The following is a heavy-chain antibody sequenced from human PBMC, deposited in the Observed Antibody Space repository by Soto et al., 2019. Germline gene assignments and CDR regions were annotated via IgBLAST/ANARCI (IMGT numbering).Heavy chain of an antibody. J-gene: IGHJ4*02. V-gene: IGHV3-48*02. D-gene: IGHD2-8*02. Sequence: EVQLVESGGGLVQPGGSLRLSCAASGFTFSTYNMNWVRQAPGKGLEWVSSISSSSTIIYYADSVKGRFTISRDNAYNSLYLKMNSLRDEDTAVYYCARDPAAVTWYFFDSWGQGTLVTVSS. CDR1: GFTFSTYN. CDR3: ARDPAAVTWYFFDS. CDR2: ISSSSTII.